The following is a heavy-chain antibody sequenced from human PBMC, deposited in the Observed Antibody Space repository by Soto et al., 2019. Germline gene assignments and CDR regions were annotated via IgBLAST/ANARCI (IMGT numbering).Heavy chain of an antibody. CDR3: ARDPGERTVTDYYFDY. D-gene: IGHD4-17*01. J-gene: IGHJ4*02. CDR2: INPNSGGT. V-gene: IGHV1-2*04. Sequence: QVQLVQSGAEVKKPGASVKVSCKASGYTFTGYYMHWVRQAPGQGLEWMGWINPNSGGTNYAQKFQGWVTMTRDTSISTAYMELSRLRSDDTAVYYCARDPGERTVTDYYFDYWGQGTLVTVSS. CDR1: GYTFTGYY.